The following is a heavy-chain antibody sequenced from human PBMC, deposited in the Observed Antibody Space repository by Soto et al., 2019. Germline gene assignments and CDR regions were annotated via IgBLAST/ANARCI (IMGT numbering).Heavy chain of an antibody. Sequence: GGSLRLSCAASGFTFSNAWMSWVRQAPGKGLEWVGRIKSKTDGGTTDYAAPVKGRFTISRDDSKNTLYLQMNSLKTEDTAVYYCTTDASSSPHYYYYYMDVWGKGTTVTVSS. CDR3: TTDASSSPHYYYYYMDV. V-gene: IGHV3-15*01. CDR1: GFTFSNAW. CDR2: IKSKTDGGTT. J-gene: IGHJ6*03. D-gene: IGHD2-2*01.